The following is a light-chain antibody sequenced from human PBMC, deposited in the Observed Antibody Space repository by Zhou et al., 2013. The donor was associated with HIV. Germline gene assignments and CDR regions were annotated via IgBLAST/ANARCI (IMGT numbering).Light chain of an antibody. CDR1: QSLLNNNGDNH. CDR3: MQGLQSVS. V-gene: IGKV2-28*01. CDR2: LAS. J-gene: IGKJ5*01. Sequence: IVMTQSPLSLPVTPGESASISCRPSQSLLNNNGDNHLHWYLQKPGQSPRLLMYLASKRAPGVPDRFTGSASGTYFTLNITRVEAEDVGKYFCMQGLQSVSFGPGTRLEIK.